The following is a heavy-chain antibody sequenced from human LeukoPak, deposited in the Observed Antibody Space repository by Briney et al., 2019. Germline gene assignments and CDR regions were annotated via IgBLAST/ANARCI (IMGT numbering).Heavy chain of an antibody. Sequence: ASVKVSCKASGYTFTSYDINWVRQATGQGLEWKGWMNPNSGNTGCAQKFQGRVTMTRNTSISTAYMELSSLRSEDTAVYYCASCSTSCPDYYYYYGMDVWGQGTTVTVSS. V-gene: IGHV1-8*01. CDR2: MNPNSGNT. D-gene: IGHD2-2*01. CDR1: GYTFTSYD. CDR3: ASCSTSCPDYYYYYGMDV. J-gene: IGHJ6*02.